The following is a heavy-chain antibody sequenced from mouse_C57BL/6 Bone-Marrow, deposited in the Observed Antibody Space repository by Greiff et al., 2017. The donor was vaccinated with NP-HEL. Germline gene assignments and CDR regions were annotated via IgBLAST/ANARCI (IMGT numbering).Heavy chain of an antibody. V-gene: IGHV1-81*01. Sequence: VQLQQSGAELARPGASVKLSCTASGFTFTSYGISWVQQTPGQGLEWIGEINPRSGNTYYNEKFKGKATLTADKSSSTAYMELRSLTSEDTAVYFCENLAYYYGSSYRYFEFWGRGNTVTVTS. J-gene: IGHJ1*03. D-gene: IGHD1-1*01. CDR3: ENLAYYYGSSYRYFEF. CDR2: INPRSGNT. CDR1: GFTFTSYG.